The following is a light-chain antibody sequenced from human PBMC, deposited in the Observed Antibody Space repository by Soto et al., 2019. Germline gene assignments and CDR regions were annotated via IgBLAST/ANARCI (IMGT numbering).Light chain of an antibody. J-gene: IGKJ5*01. Sequence: EVVMTQSPATLSVSPGERATLSCRTSQDVRINLAWYQQKPGQAPRLLIQGASTRATGVPVRFSGSGSGTEFTITITSLQSGDSAVYYCHQYHYWPPITFGQGTRLEIK. CDR1: QDVRIN. V-gene: IGKV3-15*01. CDR2: GAS. CDR3: HQYHYWPPIT.